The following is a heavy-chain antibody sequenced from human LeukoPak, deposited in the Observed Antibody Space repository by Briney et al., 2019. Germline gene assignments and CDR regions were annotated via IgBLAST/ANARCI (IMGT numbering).Heavy chain of an antibody. CDR2: ISXXSSYI. CDR3: ARVGSDFGYYDSSGYFDY. J-gene: IGHJ4*02. CDR1: GFXFSSYS. V-gene: IGHV3-21*01. D-gene: IGHD3-22*01. Sequence: GGSLRLSCAASGFXFSSYSMNXXXXAPGKGPEWVSSISXXSSYIYYADSVKGRFTISRDNAKNSLYLQMNSLRAEDTAVYYCARVGSDFGYYDSSGYFDYWGQGTLVTVSS.